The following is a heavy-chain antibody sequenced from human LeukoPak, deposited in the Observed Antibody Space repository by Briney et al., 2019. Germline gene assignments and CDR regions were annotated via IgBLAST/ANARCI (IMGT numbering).Heavy chain of an antibody. CDR1: GFIFSSDD. CDR2: IQSNGRNK. CDR3: ARESEGGTGTSCPDY. V-gene: IGHV3-33*05. D-gene: IGHD2-2*01. J-gene: IGHJ4*02. Sequence: GGSLRLSRAASGFIFSSDDMHWVRQAPGKGLEWVAGIQSNGRNKYYVDAVKGRFAISRDNSKSTLYLQVNSLRVEDTALYYCARESEGGTGTSCPDYWGQGTLVTVSS.